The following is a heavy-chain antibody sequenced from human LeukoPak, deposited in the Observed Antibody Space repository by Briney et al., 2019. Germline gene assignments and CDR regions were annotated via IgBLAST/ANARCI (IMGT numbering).Heavy chain of an antibody. CDR1: GYTFTSYD. CDR2: MNPNSGNT. CDR3: ARASYGQTTRRWFDP. D-gene: IGHD1-14*01. Sequence: ASVKVSCKASGYTFTSYDINWVRQAAGQGLEWMGWMNPNSGNTDYAQKFQGRVTMTRNTSMSTAYMELSGLRSEDTAVYYCARASYGQTTRRWFDPWGQGTLVTVSS. V-gene: IGHV1-8*01. J-gene: IGHJ5*02.